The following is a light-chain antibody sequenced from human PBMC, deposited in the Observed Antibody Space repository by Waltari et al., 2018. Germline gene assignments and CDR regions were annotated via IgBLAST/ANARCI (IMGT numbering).Light chain of an antibody. Sequence: QSALTQPRSVSGSPRQSVTISCTGTSSDFGGYNYVTWYQQHPGKAPKLMIYDVSERPSGVPDRFSGSKSGNTASLTISGLQAEDEADYYCCSYAGSYSYVFGTGTKVTVL. J-gene: IGLJ1*01. CDR2: DVS. CDR3: CSYAGSYSYV. V-gene: IGLV2-11*01. CDR1: SSDFGGYNY.